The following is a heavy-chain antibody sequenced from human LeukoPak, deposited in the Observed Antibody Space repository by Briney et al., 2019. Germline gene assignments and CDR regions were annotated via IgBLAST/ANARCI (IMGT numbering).Heavy chain of an antibody. CDR3: ARDSAHCGGDCPDY. CDR2: INPNSGGT. CDR1: GYTFTGYY. Sequence: ASVKVSCKASGYTFTGYYMHWVRQAPGQGLEWMGRINPNSGGTNYAQKFQGRVTMTRDTSISTAYMELTSLRSDDTAVYYCARDSAHCGGDCPDYWGQGTLVTVSS. J-gene: IGHJ4*02. D-gene: IGHD2-21*02. V-gene: IGHV1-2*06.